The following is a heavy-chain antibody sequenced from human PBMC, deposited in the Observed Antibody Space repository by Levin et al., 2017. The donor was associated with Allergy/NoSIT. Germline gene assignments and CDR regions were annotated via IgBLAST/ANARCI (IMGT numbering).Heavy chain of an antibody. V-gene: IGHV3-33*01. CDR1: GFTFSSYG. D-gene: IGHD3-16*02. CDR3: AREKENDYVWGSYRHDAFDI. J-gene: IGHJ3*02. CDR2: IWYDGSNK. Sequence: LSLTCAASGFTFSSYGMHWVRQAPGKGLEWVAVIWYDGSNKYYADSVKGRFTISRDNSKNTLYLQMNSLRAEDTAVYYCAREKENDYVWGSYRHDAFDIWGQGTMVTVSS.